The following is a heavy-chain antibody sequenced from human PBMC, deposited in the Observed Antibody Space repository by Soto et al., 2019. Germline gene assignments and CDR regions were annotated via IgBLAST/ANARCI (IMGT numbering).Heavy chain of an antibody. J-gene: IGHJ6*02. CDR3: AREEGLEAYYYYYGMDV. V-gene: IGHV3-30-3*01. CDR2: ISYDGSNK. Sequence: PGGSLRLSCAASGFTFSSYAMHWVRQAPGKGLEWVAVISYDGSNKYYADSVKGRFTISRDNSKNTLYLQMNSLRAEDTAVYYCAREEGLEAYYYYYGMDVWGQGTTVTVSS. CDR1: GFTFSSYA. D-gene: IGHD1-1*01.